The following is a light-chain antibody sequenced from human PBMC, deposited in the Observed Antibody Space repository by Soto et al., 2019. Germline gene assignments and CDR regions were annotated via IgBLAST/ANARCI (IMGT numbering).Light chain of an antibody. J-gene: IGKJ5*01. Sequence: EIVLTQSPATLSLSPGERVTLSCRASQSVSSYLAWYQQKPGQAPRLLIYDASNRATGIPARFSGSGSGTDFTLTISRLEPEDFAVYYCQQRSNWPITFGQGTRLEIK. CDR1: QSVSSY. CDR2: DAS. V-gene: IGKV3-11*01. CDR3: QQRSNWPIT.